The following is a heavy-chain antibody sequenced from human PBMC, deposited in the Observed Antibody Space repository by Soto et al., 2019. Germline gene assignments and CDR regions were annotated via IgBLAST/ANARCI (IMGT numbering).Heavy chain of an antibody. D-gene: IGHD2-15*01. CDR2: NNHSGST. CDR3: ARESGSATLGY. CDR1: GGSFSGYY. J-gene: IGHJ4*02. V-gene: IGHV4-34*01. Sequence: QVQLQQWGAGLLKPSETLSLTCAVYGGSFSGYYWSWIRQPPGKGLEWIGENNHSGSTNYNPSLKSRVTISVDTSKHQFSLKLSSVTAADTAVYYCARESGSATLGYWGQGTLVTVSS.